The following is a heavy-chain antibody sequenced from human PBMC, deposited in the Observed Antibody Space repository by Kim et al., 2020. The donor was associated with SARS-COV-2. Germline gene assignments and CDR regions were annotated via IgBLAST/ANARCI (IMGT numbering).Heavy chain of an antibody. CDR2: ISRTGTSR. CDR3: ARVQWYFDY. V-gene: IGHV3-11*01. Sequence: GGSLRLSCAASGFTFSDYYMSWFRRAPGKGLEWVSYISRTGTSRYYADPVKGRFTISRDNAKNSLFLQMNSLRAEDTAVYYCARVQWYFDYWGQGTLVTVSS. CDR1: GFTFSDYY. J-gene: IGHJ4*02. D-gene: IGHD2-8*01.